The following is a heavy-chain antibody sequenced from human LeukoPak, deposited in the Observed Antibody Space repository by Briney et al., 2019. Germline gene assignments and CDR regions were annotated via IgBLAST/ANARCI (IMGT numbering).Heavy chain of an antibody. CDR1: GFTFSSYA. Sequence: PGGSLKLSCAASGFTFSSYAMSWVRQAPGKGLEWVSSISSSSSYIYYADSVKGRFTISRDNAKNSLYLQMNSLRAEDTAVYYCAREVREYYYYMDVWGKGTTVTISS. V-gene: IGHV3-21*01. CDR2: ISSSSSYI. J-gene: IGHJ6*03. D-gene: IGHD1-26*01. CDR3: AREVREYYYYMDV.